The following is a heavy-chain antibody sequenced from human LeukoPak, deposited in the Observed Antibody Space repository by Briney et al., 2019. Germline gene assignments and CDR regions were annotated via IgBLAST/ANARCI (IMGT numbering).Heavy chain of an antibody. CDR2: IFYAGTA. J-gene: IGHJ4*02. Sequence: PSEPLSVTCTVSGGSVSGYYWSWIRESPGKGLEWIGYIFYAGTALYRPSLRGRVTMSVDTSENQFSLKLSSVTAADTAMYYCARHDVVPVIRRGFDFWGQGTLVTVSS. CDR3: ARHDVVPVIRRGFDF. V-gene: IGHV4-59*08. CDR1: GGSVSGYY. D-gene: IGHD2-21*02.